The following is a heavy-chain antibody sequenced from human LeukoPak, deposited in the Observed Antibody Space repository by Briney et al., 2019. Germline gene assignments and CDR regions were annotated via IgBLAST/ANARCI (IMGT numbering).Heavy chain of an antibody. J-gene: IGHJ4*02. CDR1: GFPLSDYA. D-gene: IGHD4-11*01. CDR2: ISGGT. Sequence: GGSLRLSCAASGFPLSDYALSWVRQAPGKGLEWVSGISGGTYDADSVRGRFTISRDNSKNTLYLQVNSLRAEDTAVYYCAKGVSKYDFDYWGQETLVTVSS. V-gene: IGHV3-23*01. CDR3: AKGVSKYDFDY.